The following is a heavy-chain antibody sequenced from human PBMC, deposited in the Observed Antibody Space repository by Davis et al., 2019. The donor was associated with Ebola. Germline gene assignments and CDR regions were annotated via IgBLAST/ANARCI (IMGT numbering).Heavy chain of an antibody. V-gene: IGHV4-4*02. CDR1: GDSITSGNW. CDR2: ISHRGRT. J-gene: IGHJ4*02. D-gene: IGHD6-19*01. Sequence: MPSETLSLTCAVSGDSITSGNWWSWLRPSPGKGLEWIAEISHRGRTKFNPSLQRRVTISVDKSQNHFSLRMTSMTAADSAIYYCARSSGWYYFDFWGQGTLVSVSS. CDR3: ARSSGWYYFDF.